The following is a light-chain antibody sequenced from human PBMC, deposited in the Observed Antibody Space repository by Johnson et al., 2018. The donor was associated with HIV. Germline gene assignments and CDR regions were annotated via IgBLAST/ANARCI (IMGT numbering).Light chain of an antibody. J-gene: IGLJ1*01. CDR2: DNN. V-gene: IGLV1-51*01. CDR1: SSNIGNNY. Sequence: QSVLTQPPSVSAAPGQKVTISCSGSSSNIGNNYVSWYQQLPGTAPKLLIYDNNKRPSGIPDRFSGSKSGTSATLGITGLQTGDEADYYCGTWDSSLSAGPLYVCGTGTKVTVL. CDR3: GTWDSSLSAGPLYV.